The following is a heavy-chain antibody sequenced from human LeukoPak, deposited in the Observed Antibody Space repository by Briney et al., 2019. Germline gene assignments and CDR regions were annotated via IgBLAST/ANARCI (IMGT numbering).Heavy chain of an antibody. CDR1: GFTFSSYG. Sequence: GVSLRLSCAASGFTFSSYGMHWVRQAPGKGLEWVAFIRYDGSNKYYADSVKGRFTISRDNSKNTLYLQMNSLRAEDTAVYYCAKGYGSGYYYYGMDVWGQGTTVTVSS. CDR3: AKGYGSGYYYYGMDV. D-gene: IGHD3-10*01. CDR2: IRYDGSNK. J-gene: IGHJ6*02. V-gene: IGHV3-30*02.